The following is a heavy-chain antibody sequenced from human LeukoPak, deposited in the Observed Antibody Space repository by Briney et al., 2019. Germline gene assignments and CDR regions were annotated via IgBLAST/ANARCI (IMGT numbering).Heavy chain of an antibody. J-gene: IGHJ6*03. D-gene: IGHD3-16*01. CDR1: GGSVSSGSYY. CDR2: IYTSGST. CDR3: ARVVRGSWTKNYYYYYMDV. Sequence: SETLSLTCSVSGGSVSSGSYYWSWVRQPAGKGLEWIGRIYTSGSTNYNPSLKSRVTMSVDTSKNQFSLKLSSVTAADTAVYYCARVVRGSWTKNYYYYYMDVWGKGTTVTVSS. V-gene: IGHV4-61*02.